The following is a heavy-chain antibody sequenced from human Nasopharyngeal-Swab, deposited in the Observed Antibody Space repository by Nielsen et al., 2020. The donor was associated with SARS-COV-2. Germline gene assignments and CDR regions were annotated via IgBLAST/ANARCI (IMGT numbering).Heavy chain of an antibody. D-gene: IGHD4-23*01. Sequence: GGSLRLSCAASGFTFSSYAMSWVRQAPGKGLEWVSTVHSDGNTYFADSVKGRFTISRDNAKNTLYLQMNSLRGKDTAVYYCTRDIGGKYGYWGQGNLVTVSS. V-gene: IGHV3-23*01. J-gene: IGHJ4*02. CDR3: TRDIGGKYGY. CDR1: GFTFSSYA. CDR2: VHSDGNT.